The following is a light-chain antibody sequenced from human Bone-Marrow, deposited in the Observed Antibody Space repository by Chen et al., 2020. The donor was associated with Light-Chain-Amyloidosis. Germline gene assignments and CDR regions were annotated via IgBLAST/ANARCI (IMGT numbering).Light chain of an antibody. CDR1: QSISIY. CDR3: QQSYSDSFT. CDR2: AAS. J-gene: IGKJ3*01. Sequence: DIQMTQSPSSLSASVGDTVTITCRASQSISIYVDWYQQKPGKAPNLLIYAASSLHSGVPSRFSGSGSGTDFTLTISSLQPEDVATYYCQQSYSDSFTFGPGTKVDIK. V-gene: IGKV1-39*01.